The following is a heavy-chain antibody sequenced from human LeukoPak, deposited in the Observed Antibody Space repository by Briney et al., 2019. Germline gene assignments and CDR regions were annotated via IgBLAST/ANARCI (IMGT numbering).Heavy chain of an antibody. CDR2: IIPIFGTA. J-gene: IGHJ5*02. CDR1: GGTFSSYA. Sequence: SVKVSCKASGGTFSSYAISWVRQAPGQGLEWMGGIIPIFGTANTITTDESTSTAYMELSSLRSEDTAVYYCARDNPRCCGVVPANIDDLWGQGTLVTVSS. D-gene: IGHD2-21*02. V-gene: IGHV1-69*05. CDR3: ARDNPRCCGVVPANIDDL.